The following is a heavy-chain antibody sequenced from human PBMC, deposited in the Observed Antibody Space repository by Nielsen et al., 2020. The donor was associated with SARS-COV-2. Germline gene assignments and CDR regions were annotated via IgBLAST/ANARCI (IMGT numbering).Heavy chain of an antibody. D-gene: IGHD6-6*01. CDR1: GGSISSSSYY. CDR2: IYYSGST. V-gene: IGHV4-39*07. J-gene: IGHJ6*03. Sequence: SETLSLTCTVSGGSISSSSYYWGWIRQPPGKGLEWIGSIYYSGSTYYNPSLKSRVTISVDTSKNQFSLKLSSVTAADTAVYYCATYSSSSYYYYYMDVWGKGTTVSVSS. CDR3: ATYSSSSYYYYYMDV.